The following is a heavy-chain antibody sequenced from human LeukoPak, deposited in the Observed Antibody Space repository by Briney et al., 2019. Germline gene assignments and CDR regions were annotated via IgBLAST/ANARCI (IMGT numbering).Heavy chain of an antibody. CDR2: IKSIGNSYAT. J-gene: IGHJ4*02. V-gene: IGHV3-73*01. Sequence: GGSLRLSCAASGFTFSGCAMHWVRQASGKGLEWVGRIKSIGNSYATEYAASVKGRFTISRDDSKSTAYLQMNSLNTEDTAVYYCTRLSDDSRGYYFNYVFDYWGREPWSPSPQ. CDR3: TRLSDDSRGYYFNYVFDY. D-gene: IGHD3-22*01. CDR1: GFTFSGCA.